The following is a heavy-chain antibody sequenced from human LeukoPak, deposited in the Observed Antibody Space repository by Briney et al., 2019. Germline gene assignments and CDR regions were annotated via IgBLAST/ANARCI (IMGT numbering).Heavy chain of an antibody. D-gene: IGHD3-22*01. CDR1: GFTVSSNY. CDR3: ARGGSSGHDAFDI. J-gene: IGHJ3*02. V-gene: IGHV3-66*01. Sequence: GGSLRLSCAASGFTVSSNYMSWVRQAPGEGLEWVSVIYSGGSTYYADSAKGRFTISRDNSKNTLYLQMNSLRAEDTAVYYCARGGSSGHDAFDIWGQGTMVTVSS. CDR2: IYSGGST.